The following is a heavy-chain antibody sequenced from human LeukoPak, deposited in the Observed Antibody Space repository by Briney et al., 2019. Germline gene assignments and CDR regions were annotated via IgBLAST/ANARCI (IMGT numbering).Heavy chain of an antibody. V-gene: IGHV4-59*12. CDR3: ARMFRSSSWQFDP. J-gene: IGHJ5*02. D-gene: IGHD6-13*01. Sequence: SETLSLTCTVSGGSISSYYWSWIRQPPGKGLEWIGYIYYSGSTNYNPSLKSRVTISVDTSKNQFSLKLSSVTAADTAVYYCARMFRSSSWQFDPWGQGTLVTVSS. CDR1: GGSISSYY. CDR2: IYYSGST.